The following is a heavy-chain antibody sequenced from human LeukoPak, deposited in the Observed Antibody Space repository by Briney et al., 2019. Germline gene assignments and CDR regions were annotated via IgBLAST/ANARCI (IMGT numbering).Heavy chain of an antibody. V-gene: IGHV3-49*04. CDR1: GFTFSHYS. CDR2: IRSKAYGGTT. Sequence: GGSLRLSCAASGFTFSHYSMNWVRQAPGKGLEWVGFIRSKAYGGTTEYAASVKGRFTISRDDSKSIAYLQMNSLKTEDTAVYYCTRGSIAARRAKFDYWGQGTLVTVSS. J-gene: IGHJ4*02. D-gene: IGHD6-6*01. CDR3: TRGSIAARRAKFDY.